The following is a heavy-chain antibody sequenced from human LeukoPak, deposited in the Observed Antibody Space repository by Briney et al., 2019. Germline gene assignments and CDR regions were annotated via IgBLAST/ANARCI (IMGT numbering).Heavy chain of an antibody. J-gene: IGHJ4*02. V-gene: IGHV3-64D*09. CDR2: IGTSGIST. CDR3: VRGQEVVYTPTFDY. CDR1: GFTFSTYA. D-gene: IGHD2-8*02. Sequence: GGSLRLSCSASGFTFSTYAIHWVRQAPGKGLQYVSSIGTSGISTYYADSVTGRFTISRDNSKNSLYLQMSDLRPEDTAVYYCVRGQEVVYTPTFDYWGQGVLVTVSS.